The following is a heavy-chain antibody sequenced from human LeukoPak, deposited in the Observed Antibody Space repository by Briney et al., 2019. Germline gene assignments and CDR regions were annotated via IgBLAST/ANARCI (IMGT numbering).Heavy chain of an antibody. CDR3: AKRGGLPPLDYYYYYMDV. CDR1: GFTFSSFA. J-gene: IGHJ6*03. CDR2: ISGSGGST. Sequence: GGSLRLSCAASGFTFSSFAMSWVRQAPGKGLEWVSAISGSGGSTYYADSVKGRFTISRDDSKNTLYLQMNSLRAEDTAVYYCAKRGGLPPLDYYYYYMDVWGKGTTVTVSS. D-gene: IGHD2-21*02. V-gene: IGHV3-23*01.